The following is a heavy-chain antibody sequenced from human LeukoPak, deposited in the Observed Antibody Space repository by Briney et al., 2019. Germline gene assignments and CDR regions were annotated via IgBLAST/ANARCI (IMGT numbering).Heavy chain of an antibody. CDR1: GYTFTGYY. CDR2: INPNSGGT. J-gene: IGHJ5*02. V-gene: IGHV1-2*02. CDR3: ARVAVTTKYNWFEP. Sequence: ASVTVSCKASGYTFTGYYMHWVRQAPGQGLEWMGWINPNSGGTNYAQKFQGRVTMTRDTSISTAYMELSRLRSDDTAVYYCARVAVTTKYNWFEPWGQGTLVTVSS. D-gene: IGHD4-17*01.